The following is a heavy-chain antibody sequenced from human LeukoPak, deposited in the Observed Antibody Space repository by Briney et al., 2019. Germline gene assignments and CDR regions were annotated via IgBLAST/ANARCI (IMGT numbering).Heavy chain of an antibody. V-gene: IGHV3-23*01. CDR3: AKEDSSSSRYYFEY. J-gene: IGHJ4*02. Sequence: GVSLRPSCAASGFAFSTYAMSWVRQAPGMGLEWVSAISGSGGGTYYADSVKGRFTISRDNAKNTLYLLMNNLRAEDTAVYYCAKEDSSSSRYYFEYWGQGTLVTVSS. CDR1: GFAFSTYA. CDR2: ISGSGGGT. D-gene: IGHD6-6*01.